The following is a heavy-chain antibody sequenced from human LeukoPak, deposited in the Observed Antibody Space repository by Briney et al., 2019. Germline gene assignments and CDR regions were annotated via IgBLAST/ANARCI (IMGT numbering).Heavy chain of an antibody. D-gene: IGHD3-22*01. Sequence: GGSLRLSCAASVFTFSDYYMSWIRQAPGKGLEGVSYISSSGSTIYYADSVKGRFTISRYNAKNSLYLKMNSLRAEDTAVYYCARDNLYDSSGYYPHFDYWGQGTLVTVSS. J-gene: IGHJ4*02. CDR2: ISSSGSTI. V-gene: IGHV3-11*01. CDR1: VFTFSDYY. CDR3: ARDNLYDSSGYYPHFDY.